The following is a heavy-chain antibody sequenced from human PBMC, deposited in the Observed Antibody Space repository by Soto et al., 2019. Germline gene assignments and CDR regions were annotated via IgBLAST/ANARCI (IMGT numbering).Heavy chain of an antibody. J-gene: IGHJ4*02. Sequence: SVKVSCKASVYSFTSYYMHWVRQAPGQGLEWMGGIIPIFGTANYAQKFQGRVTITADESTSTAYMELSSLRSEDTAVYYCARGFTGIQLWSPLDYWGQGTLVTVSS. CDR2: IIPIFGTA. D-gene: IGHD5-18*01. V-gene: IGHV1-69*01. CDR3: ARGFTGIQLWSPLDY. CDR1: VYSFTSYY.